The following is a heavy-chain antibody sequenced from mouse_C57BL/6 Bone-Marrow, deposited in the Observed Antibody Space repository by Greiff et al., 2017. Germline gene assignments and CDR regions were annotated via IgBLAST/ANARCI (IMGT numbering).Heavy chain of an antibody. J-gene: IGHJ3*01. CDR1: GFTFSSYG. V-gene: IGHV5-6*01. CDR2: ISSGGSYT. CDR3: ARHGITTVVAPAWFAY. D-gene: IGHD1-1*01. Sequence: EVKLVESGGDLVKPGGSLKLSCAASGFTFSSYGMSWVRQTPDKRLEWVATISSGGSYTYSPDSVKGRFTISRVNAKNTLYLQMSRLKSEDTAMYYWARHGITTVVAPAWFAYWGQGTLVTVSA.